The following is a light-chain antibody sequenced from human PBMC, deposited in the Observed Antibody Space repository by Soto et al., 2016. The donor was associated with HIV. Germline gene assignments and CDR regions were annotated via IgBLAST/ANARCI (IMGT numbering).Light chain of an antibody. V-gene: IGLV3-21*03. Sequence: SYVLTQPPSLSVAPRKTARITCGGNNVGSKSVQWYQRKPGQAPVLVVYDDSDRPSGIPERFSGSNSGNTATLSISRVEAGDEADYYCQVWDASTDLVVFGGGTKLTVL. CDR2: DDS. J-gene: IGLJ2*01. CDR1: NVGSKS. CDR3: QVWDASTDLVV.